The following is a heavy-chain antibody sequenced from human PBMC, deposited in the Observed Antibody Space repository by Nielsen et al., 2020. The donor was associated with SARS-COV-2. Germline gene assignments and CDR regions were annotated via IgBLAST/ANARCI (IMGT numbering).Heavy chain of an antibody. V-gene: IGHV3-64D*06. J-gene: IGHJ4*02. Sequence: GGSLRLSCAASGFTFSSYAMHWVRQAPGKGLEYVSAISSNGGSTYYADPVKGRFTISRDNSKNTLYLQMSSLRAEDTAVYYCVKLYSSSPKYYFDYWGQGTLVTVSS. CDR3: VKLYSSSPKYYFDY. CDR2: ISSNGGST. CDR1: GFTFSSYA. D-gene: IGHD6-6*01.